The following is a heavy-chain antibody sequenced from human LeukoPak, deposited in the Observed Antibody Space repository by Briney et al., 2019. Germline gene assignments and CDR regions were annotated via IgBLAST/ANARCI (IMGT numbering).Heavy chain of an antibody. D-gene: IGHD3-9*01. CDR3: ARDHHDVLAGYYGNYYNYYYMDV. CDR1: GFTFSSYW. V-gene: IGHV3-7*01. CDR2: IKEEGSEK. J-gene: IGHJ6*03. Sequence: QPGGSLRLSCVASGFTFSSYWMSWVRQAPGKGLEGVANIKEEGSEKYYVDSVRGRFTLSRDNAENSLYLQMNSLRAEDTAVYYCARDHHDVLAGYYGNYYNYYYMDVWGKGTTVTVSS.